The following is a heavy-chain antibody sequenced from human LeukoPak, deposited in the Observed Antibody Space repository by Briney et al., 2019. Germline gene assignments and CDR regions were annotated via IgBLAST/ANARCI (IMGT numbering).Heavy chain of an antibody. CDR1: GYSFTNYW. D-gene: IGHD3-10*01. CDR2: IYPGDSDT. J-gene: IGHJ3*02. CDR3: ARVRLNFYGSGREVYGVFDI. Sequence: SGESLKISCKGSGYSFTNYWIGWVRQMPGKGLEWMGIIYPGDSDTRDSPSFQGQVIISADKSISTAYLQWRSLKASDTAVYYCARVRLNFYGSGREVYGVFDIWGQGTMVTVSS. V-gene: IGHV5-51*01.